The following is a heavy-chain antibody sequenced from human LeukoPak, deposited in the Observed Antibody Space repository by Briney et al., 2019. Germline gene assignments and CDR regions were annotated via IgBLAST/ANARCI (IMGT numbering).Heavy chain of an antibody. CDR3: ARDGGKDDYGDY. V-gene: IGHV3-11*04. CDR1: RFTFRDHF. D-gene: IGHD3-3*01. CDR2: ISSSGSDT. Sequence: GGSLRLSCAASRFTFRDHFMSWIRQPPGKGLEYVSYISSSGSDTYYSDSVKGRFTVSRDNAKNTLYLQMNSLRAEDTAVYYCARDGGKDDYGDYWGQGTLVTVSS. J-gene: IGHJ4*02.